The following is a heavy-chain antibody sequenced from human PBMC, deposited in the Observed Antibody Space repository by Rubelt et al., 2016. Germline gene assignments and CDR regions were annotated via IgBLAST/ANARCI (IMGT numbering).Heavy chain of an antibody. CDR1: GFTVSTSF. D-gene: IGHD2-15*01. CDR3: ARHAVEGDATRHFDS. V-gene: IGHV3-53*01. J-gene: IGHJ4*02. Sequence: EVQLVESGGGLIQPGGSLRLSCAASGFTVSTSFVSWVRQAPEKGLEWVSVIYSGSTIYYADAVRGRFTISRDNSKNTLYLEMTSRRAEDTAGYYCARHAVEGDATRHFDSWGQGTLVTVSS. CDR2: IYSGSTI.